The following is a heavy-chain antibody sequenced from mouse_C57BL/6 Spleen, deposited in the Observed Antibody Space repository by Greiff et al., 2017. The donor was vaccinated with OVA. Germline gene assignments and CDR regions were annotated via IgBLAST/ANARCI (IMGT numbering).Heavy chain of an antibody. CDR2: IHPTSGST. J-gene: IGHJ4*01. D-gene: IGHD2-5*01. V-gene: IGHV1-64*01. Sequence: QVQLQQPGAELVKPGASVKLSCKASGYTFTSYWMHWVKQRPGQGLEWIGMIHPTSGSTNYNEKFKSKATLTVDKSSSTAYMQLSSLTSEDSAVYYCARAYYSNYEAMDYWGQGTSVTVSS. CDR3: ARAYYSNYEAMDY. CDR1: GYTFTSYW.